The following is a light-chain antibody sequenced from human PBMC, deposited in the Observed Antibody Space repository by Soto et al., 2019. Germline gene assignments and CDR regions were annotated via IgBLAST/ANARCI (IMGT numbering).Light chain of an antibody. Sequence: DIQMTQSPSTLSTSVGDRVTITCRASQSISSWLAWYQQKPGKAPKLLIYDASSLESGVPSRFSGSGSGTEFTLTISSLQPDDFATYYCQQYDRDXTFGQGTKVDIK. V-gene: IGKV1-5*01. CDR3: QQYDRDXT. CDR2: DAS. J-gene: IGKJ1*01. CDR1: QSISSW.